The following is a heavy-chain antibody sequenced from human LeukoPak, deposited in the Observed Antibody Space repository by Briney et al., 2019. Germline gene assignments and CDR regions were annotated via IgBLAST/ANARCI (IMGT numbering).Heavy chain of an antibody. J-gene: IGHJ4*02. V-gene: IGHV4-39*01. D-gene: IGHD3-10*01. CDR1: GGSISSSSYY. Sequence: SETLSLTRTVSGGSISSSSYYWGWIRQPPGKGLQWIGRIYYSGSTYYNPSLKSRVTISVDTSENKFSLKLSSVTTADTTAYYCARYVVYGSGKYYFDYWGQGTLVTVSS. CDR2: IYYSGST. CDR3: ARYVVYGSGKYYFDY.